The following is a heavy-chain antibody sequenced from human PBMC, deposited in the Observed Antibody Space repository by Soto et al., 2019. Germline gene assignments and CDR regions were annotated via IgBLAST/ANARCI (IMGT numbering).Heavy chain of an antibody. J-gene: IGHJ4*02. CDR1: GGSISNAAYC. CDR3: ARGPSGDKIDY. D-gene: IGHD7-27*01. CDR2: IYDGGTT. V-gene: IGHV4-30-4*01. Sequence: SATLSLTYIVCGGSISNAAYCWSRIRQSPDKGLEWIGHIYDGGTTYSSPSLKGRVTISADTSETQFSLKLSSVSAADTAVYYCARGPSGDKIDYWGQGIQVTVS.